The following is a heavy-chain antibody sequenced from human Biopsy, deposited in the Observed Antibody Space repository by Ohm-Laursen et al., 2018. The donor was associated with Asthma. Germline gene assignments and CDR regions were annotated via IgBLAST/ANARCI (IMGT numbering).Heavy chain of an antibody. Sequence: SVKVSCKASGGTFSRYAISWVRQAPGQGLEWMGGIIPVFGASNYAQKFQGRVTITADESTSTAYMELSSLRSEDTAVYYCARDPHNSYLASLRTKFNYYYYGMDVWGQGTTVTVSS. V-gene: IGHV1-69*13. D-gene: IGHD1-7*01. CDR2: IIPVFGAS. J-gene: IGHJ6*02. CDR1: GGTFSRYA. CDR3: ARDPHNSYLASLRTKFNYYYYGMDV.